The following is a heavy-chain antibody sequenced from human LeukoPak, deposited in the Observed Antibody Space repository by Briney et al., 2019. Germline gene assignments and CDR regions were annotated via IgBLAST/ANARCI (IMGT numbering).Heavy chain of an antibody. J-gene: IGHJ6*03. CDR1: GFTFSNYN. D-gene: IGHD4-11*01. CDR2: ISSNSSYI. V-gene: IGHV3-21*01. CDR3: ARELLTYSNHKLGHYMDV. Sequence: GGSLRPSCAASGFTFSNYNMNWVRQAPGKGLEWVSCISSNSSYIYYADSVKGRFTISRENAKNSLYLQMNSLRAEDTALYFCARELLTYSNHKLGHYMDVWGKGTTVTVSS.